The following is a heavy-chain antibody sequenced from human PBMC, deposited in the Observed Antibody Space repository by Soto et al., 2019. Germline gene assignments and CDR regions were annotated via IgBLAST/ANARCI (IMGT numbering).Heavy chain of an antibody. Sequence: EVQLVESGGGLVQPGGSLRLSCAASGFTVSSNYMSWVRQAPGKGLEWVSVIYSGGSTYYADSVKGRFTISRDNSKNTLYLQMNSLRAEDTAVYYCARELTATTARTAYWGQGTLVTVSS. V-gene: IGHV3-66*01. D-gene: IGHD4-17*01. J-gene: IGHJ4*02. CDR3: ARELTATTARTAY. CDR2: IYSGGST. CDR1: GFTVSSNY.